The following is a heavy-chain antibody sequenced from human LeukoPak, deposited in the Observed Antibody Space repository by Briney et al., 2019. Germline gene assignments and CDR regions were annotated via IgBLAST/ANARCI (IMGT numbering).Heavy chain of an antibody. CDR2: MYYSGNT. D-gene: IGHD6-19*01. Sequence: SETLSLTCAVSGGSIGSSSFSWGWIRQPPGTGLEWIGNMYYSGNTYYNPSLKSRVTISVDTSRTQFSLRLSSVTAADTAVYYCARLSYNSGWYIDYWGQGTLVTVSS. V-gene: IGHV4-39*01. J-gene: IGHJ4*02. CDR3: ARLSYNSGWYIDY. CDR1: GGSIGSSSFS.